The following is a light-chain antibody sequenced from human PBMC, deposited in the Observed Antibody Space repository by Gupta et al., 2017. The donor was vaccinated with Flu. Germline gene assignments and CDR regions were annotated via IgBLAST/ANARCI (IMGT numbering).Light chain of an antibody. Sequence: SITISCTRTRGDIGDYKYVSWYQQYPGKAPKLIIYEVTKRPSRVSSRFSGSKSGNTASLTISGLQAEDEAEYFCSSYATTDTLVFGSGTTVTV. CDR1: RGDIGDYKY. CDR2: EVT. J-gene: IGLJ1*01. V-gene: IGLV2-14*01. CDR3: SSYATTDTLV.